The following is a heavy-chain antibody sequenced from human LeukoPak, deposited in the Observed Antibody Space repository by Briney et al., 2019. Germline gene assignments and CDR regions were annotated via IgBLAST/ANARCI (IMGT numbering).Heavy chain of an antibody. Sequence: PGRSLRLSCAASGFTFSSYAMHWVRQAPGKGLEWVAVISYDGSNKYYADSVKGRFTISRDNSKNTLYLQMNSLRAEDTAVYYCAKEVVGATKFDYWGQGTLVTVSS. CDR2: ISYDGSNK. V-gene: IGHV3-30*07. J-gene: IGHJ4*02. D-gene: IGHD1-26*01. CDR1: GFTFSSYA. CDR3: AKEVVGATKFDY.